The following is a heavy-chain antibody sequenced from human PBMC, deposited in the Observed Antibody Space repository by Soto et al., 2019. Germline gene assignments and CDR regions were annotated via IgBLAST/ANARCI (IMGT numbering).Heavy chain of an antibody. D-gene: IGHD4-17*01. CDR1: GFTFSTYA. CDR2: ISSGSYL. J-gene: IGHJ4*02. CDR3: ARTLTSTMTTYLFAY. V-gene: IGHV3-21*01. Sequence: GSLRLSCAASGFTFSTYAMSWVRQAPGKGLEWVSSISSGSYLYYEDSVKGRFTVSRDNAKNSLYLQMNSLRAEDTAVYYCARTLTSTMTTYLFAYWGQGALVTVSS.